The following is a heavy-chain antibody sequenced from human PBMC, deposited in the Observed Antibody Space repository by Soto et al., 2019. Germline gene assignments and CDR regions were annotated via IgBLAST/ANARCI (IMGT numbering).Heavy chain of an antibody. D-gene: IGHD3-16*01. CDR2: IYYSGST. Sequence: VQLQESGPGLVTPSQTLSLTCTVSGGSISSGGYYWSWIRQHPGKGLEWIGYIYYSGSTYYNPSLKSRTTISVVTSKNQFSLKVSSVTAADTAVYYGARDLGAADPLGGFDPWGWGTLVTVSS. CDR1: GGSISSGGYY. J-gene: IGHJ5*02. CDR3: ARDLGAADPLGGFDP. V-gene: IGHV4-31*03.